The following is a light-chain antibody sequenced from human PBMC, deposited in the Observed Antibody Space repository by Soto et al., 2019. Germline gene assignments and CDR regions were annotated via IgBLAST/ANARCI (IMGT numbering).Light chain of an antibody. CDR1: QNISSN. Sequence: EIVMTQSPATLSVSPGERATLSCRASQNISSNLPWYQQKPGQAPRVLIDGASTRATGIPVRFSGSGSGTEFTLTISRLQSEDFAVYYCQQYNNWLWTFGQGTKVEIK. J-gene: IGKJ1*01. CDR3: QQYNNWLWT. V-gene: IGKV3-15*01. CDR2: GAS.